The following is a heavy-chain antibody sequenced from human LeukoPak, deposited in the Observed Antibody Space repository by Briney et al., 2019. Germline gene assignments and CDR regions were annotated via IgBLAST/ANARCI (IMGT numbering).Heavy chain of an antibody. CDR3: ARDLRKWLQFDMGY. CDR1: GYTFTSYG. Sequence: ASVKVSCKASGYTFTSYGISWVRQAPGQGLEWMGWISAYNGNTNYAQKLQGRVTMTTDTSTSTAYMELRSLRSDDTAVYYCARDLRKWLQFDMGYWGQGILVTVSS. J-gene: IGHJ4*02. V-gene: IGHV1-18*01. CDR2: ISAYNGNT. D-gene: IGHD5-24*01.